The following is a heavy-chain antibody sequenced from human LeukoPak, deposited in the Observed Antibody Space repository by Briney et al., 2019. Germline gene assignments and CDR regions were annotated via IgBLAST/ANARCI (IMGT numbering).Heavy chain of an antibody. J-gene: IGHJ2*01. CDR2: IYYSGSTNYNT. V-gene: IGHV4-59*01. CDR1: GDSISTYF. Sequence: SETLSLTCTVSGDSISTYFWSWIRQPPGKGLEWIGYIYYSGSTNYNTNYNPSLKSRVTISVDTPKNQFSLKLTSVTAADTAVYYCARAPRGWYFDLWGRGTLVTVSS. CDR3: ARAPRGWYFDL.